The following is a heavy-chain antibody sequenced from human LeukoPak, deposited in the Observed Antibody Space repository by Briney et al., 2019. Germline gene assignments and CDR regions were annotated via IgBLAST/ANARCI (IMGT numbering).Heavy chain of an antibody. V-gene: IGHV1-69*04. J-gene: IGHJ6*02. D-gene: IGHD2-2*01. CDR1: GGTFSSYA. Sequence: SVKVSCKASGGTFSSYAISWVRQAPGQGLEWMGRIIPILGIANYAQKFQGRVTITADKSTSTAYMELSSLRSEDTAVYYCARDIGTSLWYYYYGMDVWGQGTTVTVSS. CDR3: ARDIGTSLWYYYYGMDV. CDR2: IIPILGIA.